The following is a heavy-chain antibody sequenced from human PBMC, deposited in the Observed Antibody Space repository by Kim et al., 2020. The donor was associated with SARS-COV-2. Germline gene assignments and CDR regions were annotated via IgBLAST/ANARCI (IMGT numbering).Heavy chain of an antibody. J-gene: IGHJ5*02. CDR2: ISGNGETK. CDR1: GFTFDHSA. D-gene: IGHD6-19*01. V-gene: IGHV3-43*02. CDR3: VRASGWLPRS. Sequence: GGSLRLSCAASGFTFDHSAMHWVRQAPGKGLEWVSLISGNGETKYYADSVEGRFTISIDNSKNSLYLQMNSLRTEDTALYYCVRASGWLPRSLGQGTLVTVSS.